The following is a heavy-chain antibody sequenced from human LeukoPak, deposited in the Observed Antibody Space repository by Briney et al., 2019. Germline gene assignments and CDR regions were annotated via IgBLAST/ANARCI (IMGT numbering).Heavy chain of an antibody. V-gene: IGHV3-53*01. Sequence: PGGSLRLSCAASGFTVSSNYMSWVRQAPGKGLEWVSVIYSGGSTYYADSVKGRFTISRDNSKNTLYLQMNSLRAEDTAVYYCARDRDRSSTSCPSHALDYWGQGTLVTVSS. J-gene: IGHJ4*02. CDR1: GFTVSSNY. CDR3: ARDRDRSSTSCPSHALDY. D-gene: IGHD2-2*01. CDR2: IYSGGST.